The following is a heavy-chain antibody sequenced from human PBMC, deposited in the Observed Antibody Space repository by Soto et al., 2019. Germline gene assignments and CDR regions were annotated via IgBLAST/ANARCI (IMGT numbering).Heavy chain of an antibody. Sequence: QVQLQESGPGLVKPSQTLSLTCTVSGGSISSGDYYWSWIRQHPGKGLESIGYIYSSGSTYYNPSLKSRVTISVDTSKNQFSLKLSSVTAADTAVYYCARWWSGSRQGFDPWGQGTLVTVAS. D-gene: IGHD3-3*01. CDR2: IYSSGST. V-gene: IGHV4-31*03. CDR3: ARWWSGSRQGFDP. J-gene: IGHJ5*02. CDR1: GGSISSGDYY.